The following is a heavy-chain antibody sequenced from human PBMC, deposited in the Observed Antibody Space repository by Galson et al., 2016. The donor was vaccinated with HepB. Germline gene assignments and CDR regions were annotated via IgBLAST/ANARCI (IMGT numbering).Heavy chain of an antibody. Sequence: SETLSLTCTVSGGSISSYYWSWIRQSPGKGLECIGYIEYSGSANYNPSLKSRVTISVDTSKYQFSLKLSSVTAADTAVYYCARHFPSYNGGLFDYWGQGTLVTVSS. CDR2: IEYSGSA. CDR1: GGSISSYY. CDR3: ARHFPSYNGGLFDY. V-gene: IGHV4-59*08. D-gene: IGHD4-23*01. J-gene: IGHJ4*02.